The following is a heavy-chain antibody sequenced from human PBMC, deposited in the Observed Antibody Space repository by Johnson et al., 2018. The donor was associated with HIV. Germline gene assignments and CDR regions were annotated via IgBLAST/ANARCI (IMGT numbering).Heavy chain of an antibody. Sequence: VQLMESGGGVVQPGGSLRLSCAASGFTFSNYGMHWVRQAPGKGLEWMAFIRYDGSNTYYADSVKGRFTISRDNSKNTLYLQMNSLRAEDTAVYFCAKDLKGRWLQYGGLDIWGQGTTVTVSP. CDR1: GFTFSNYG. CDR3: AKDLKGRWLQYGGLDI. D-gene: IGHD5-24*01. CDR2: IRYDGSNT. J-gene: IGHJ3*02. V-gene: IGHV3-30*02.